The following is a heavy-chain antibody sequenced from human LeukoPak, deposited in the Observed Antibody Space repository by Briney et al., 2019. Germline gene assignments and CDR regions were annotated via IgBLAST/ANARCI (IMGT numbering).Heavy chain of an antibody. J-gene: IGHJ4*02. D-gene: IGHD2-21*02. CDR2: INPSGGRT. CDR3: ASLRSGDYEGFDY. CDR1: GYTFTSYY. Sequence: ASVRVSCKASGYTFTSYYMHWVRQAPGQGLEWMGIINPSGGRTSYAQKFQGRVTMTRDTSTGTVYMELSSLRSEDTAVYSCASLRSGDYEGFDYWGQGTLVTVSS. V-gene: IGHV1-46*01.